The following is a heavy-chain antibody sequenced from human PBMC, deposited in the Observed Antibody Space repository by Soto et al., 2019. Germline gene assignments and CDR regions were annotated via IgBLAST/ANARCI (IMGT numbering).Heavy chain of an antibody. CDR3: ARRVQDGGRFYYVDY. V-gene: IGHV4-59*08. CDR1: GGSISSINNHFSNHY. J-gene: IGHJ4*02. Sequence: SETLSLTCTVSGGSISSINNHFSNHYCSWIRLSPGKGLEWIGYISNTGFTRYTPSLKSRVTISVDTSKNQVFLNLRSLTAADTAVYYCARRVQDGGRFYYVDYCGQGILVTVSS. CDR2: ISNTGFT. D-gene: IGHD3-22*01.